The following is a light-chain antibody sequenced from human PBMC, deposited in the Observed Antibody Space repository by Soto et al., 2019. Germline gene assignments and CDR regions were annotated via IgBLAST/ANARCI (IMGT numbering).Light chain of an antibody. CDR1: SSDVGSYNL. V-gene: IGLV2-23*03. CDR2: EGS. J-gene: IGLJ2*01. CDR3: CSYAGSSTFG. Sequence: QSVLTKPASVSGSPGQSITISCTGTSSDVGSYNLVSWYQQHPGKAPKLMIYEGSKRPSGVSNRFSGSKSGNTASLTISGLQAEDEADYYCCSYAGSSTFGFGGGTKVTVL.